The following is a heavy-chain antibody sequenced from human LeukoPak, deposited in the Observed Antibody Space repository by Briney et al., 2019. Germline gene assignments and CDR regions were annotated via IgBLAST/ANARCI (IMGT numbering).Heavy chain of an antibody. V-gene: IGHV4-59*08. D-gene: IGHD4-17*01. Sequence: SETLSLTCTVSGGSISSYYWSWIRQPPGKGLEWIGYIYYSGSTNYNPSLKSRVTISVDTSKNQFSLKLSSVTAADTAVYYCARSLYGDYAYWYFDLWGRGTLVTVPS. CDR3: ARSLYGDYAYWYFDL. CDR1: GGSISSYY. J-gene: IGHJ2*01. CDR2: IYYSGST.